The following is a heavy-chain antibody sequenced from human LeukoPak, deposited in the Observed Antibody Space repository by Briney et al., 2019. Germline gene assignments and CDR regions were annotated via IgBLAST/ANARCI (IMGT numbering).Heavy chain of an antibody. CDR2: ISSSSSYI. Sequence: PGGSLRLSCAASGFTFSSYSMNWVRQAPGKGLEWVSSISSSSSYIYYADSVKGRFTTSRDNAKNSLYLQMNSLRAEDTAVYYCARGAAAVTDYWGQGTLVTVSS. V-gene: IGHV3-21*01. CDR1: GFTFSSYS. J-gene: IGHJ4*02. CDR3: ARGAAAVTDY. D-gene: IGHD6-25*01.